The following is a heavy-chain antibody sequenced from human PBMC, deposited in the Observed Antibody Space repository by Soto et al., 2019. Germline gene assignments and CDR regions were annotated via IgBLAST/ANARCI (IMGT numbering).Heavy chain of an antibody. J-gene: IGHJ4*02. V-gene: IGHV1-18*01. CDR3: ARNARAAGYCSSTSCLDLDY. CDR1: GYTFTSYG. D-gene: IGHD2-2*01. Sequence: GASVKVSCKASGYTFTSYGISWVRQAPGQGLEWMGWISAYNGNTNYAQKLQGRVTMTTDTSTSTAYMELRSLRSDDTAVYYCARNARAAGYCSSTSCLDLDYWGQGTLVTVS. CDR2: ISAYNGNT.